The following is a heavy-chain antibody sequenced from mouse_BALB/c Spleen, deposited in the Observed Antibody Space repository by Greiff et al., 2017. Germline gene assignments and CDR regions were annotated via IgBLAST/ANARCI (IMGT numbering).Heavy chain of an antibody. CDR3: ARHDRYDGDWFAY. D-gene: IGHD2-14*01. CDR1: GFTFSSYG. J-gene: IGHJ3*01. CDR2: ISSGGSYT. Sequence: EVQGVESGGDLVKPGGSLKLSCAASGFTFSSYGMSWVRQTPDKRLEWVATISSGGSYTYYPDSVKGRFTISRDNAKNTLYLQMSSLKSEDTAMYYCARHDRYDGDWFAYWGQGTLVTVSA. V-gene: IGHV5-6*01.